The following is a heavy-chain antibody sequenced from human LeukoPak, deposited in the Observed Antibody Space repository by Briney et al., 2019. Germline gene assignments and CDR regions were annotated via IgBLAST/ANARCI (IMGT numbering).Heavy chain of an antibody. CDR1: GYSFTGHY. CDR2: INPNSGGT. V-gene: IGHV1-2*02. J-gene: IGHJ4*02. D-gene: IGHD3-10*01. CDR3: ARAKLCFGPSFDS. Sequence: AVPVPCKASGYSFTGHYNYWLRQAPPPRREGMGWINPNSGGTNYAQKFQGRVTMTRARSIRTAYMELSRLRSDDTAVYYCARAKLCFGPSFDSWGQGTLGTVSS.